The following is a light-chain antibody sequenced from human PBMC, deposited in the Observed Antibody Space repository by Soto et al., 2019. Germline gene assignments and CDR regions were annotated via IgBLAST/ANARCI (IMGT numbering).Light chain of an antibody. J-gene: IGKJ2*01. CDR1: QSVSSSY. V-gene: IGKV3-20*01. CDR3: QQYGSSSYT. CDR2: GAS. Sequence: DIVLTQSPGTLSLSPGDRATLSCRASQSVSSSYLAWYQQKPGQAPRLLIYGASSRDTGIPDRFSGSGSGTDFTLTISRLEPEDFAVYYCQQYGSSSYTFGQGTKLEIK.